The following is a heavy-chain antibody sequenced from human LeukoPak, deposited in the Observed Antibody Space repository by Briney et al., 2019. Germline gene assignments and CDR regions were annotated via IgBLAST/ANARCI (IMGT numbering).Heavy chain of an antibody. CDR2: ISGSGGST. J-gene: IGHJ4*02. CDR3: AQAGRRGYGFFDY. Sequence: GGSLGLSCAASGFTFSSYAMSWVRQAPGKGLEWVSAISGSGGSTYYADSVKGRFTISRDNSKNTLYLQMNSLRAEDTAVYYCAQAGRRGYGFFDYWGQGTLVTVSS. CDR1: GFTFSSYA. D-gene: IGHD5-18*01. V-gene: IGHV3-23*01.